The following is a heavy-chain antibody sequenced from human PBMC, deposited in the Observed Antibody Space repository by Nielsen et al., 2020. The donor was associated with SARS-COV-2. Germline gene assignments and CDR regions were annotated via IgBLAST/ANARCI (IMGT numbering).Heavy chain of an antibody. J-gene: IGHJ6*02. V-gene: IGHV3-13*01. Sequence: GESLKISCAASGFTFNNYDMHWVRQATGKGLEWVSAIGTGGDTFYPGSVKGRFTISRENDKNSLYLQMNSLRAGDTAVYYCARAGALSSSWYSMDFWGQGTTVTVSS. CDR3: ARAGALSSSWYSMDF. CDR2: IGTGGDT. D-gene: IGHD6-13*01. CDR1: GFTFNNYD.